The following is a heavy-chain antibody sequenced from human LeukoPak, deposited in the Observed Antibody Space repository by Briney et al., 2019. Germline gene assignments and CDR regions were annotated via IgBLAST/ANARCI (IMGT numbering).Heavy chain of an antibody. Sequence: GGSLRLSCAASGFTFSSYAMSWVRQAPGKGLEWVSAISGSGGSTYYADSVKGWFTISRDNSKNTLYLQMNSLRAEDTAVYYCAKDLLLWFGETDTNWFDPWGQGTLVTVSS. CDR1: GFTFSSYA. CDR2: ISGSGGST. V-gene: IGHV3-23*01. J-gene: IGHJ5*02. D-gene: IGHD3-10*01. CDR3: AKDLLLWFGETDTNWFDP.